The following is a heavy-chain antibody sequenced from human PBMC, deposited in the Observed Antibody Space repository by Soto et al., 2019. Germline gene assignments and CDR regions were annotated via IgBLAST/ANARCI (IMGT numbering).Heavy chain of an antibody. CDR3: ARVGVDVVATSDFDY. Sequence: QVQLVQSGAEVKKPGSSVKVSCKASGGTFNNYSLSWVRQAPGQGLEWMGGIIPIIGTADYAHKFQGRLAISADESTGTTFMELSRLRSEDTALYYCARVGVDVVATSDFDYWGQGTLVTVSS. CDR1: GGTFNNYS. D-gene: IGHD5-12*01. V-gene: IGHV1-69*01. CDR2: IIPIIGTA. J-gene: IGHJ4*02.